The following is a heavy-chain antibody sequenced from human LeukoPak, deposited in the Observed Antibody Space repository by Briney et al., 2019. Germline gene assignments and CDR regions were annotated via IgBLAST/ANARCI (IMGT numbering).Heavy chain of an antibody. CDR3: AKDPVAAAGLGEYFDY. Sequence: QPGGSLRLSCAASGFTFSNSAMSWVRQAPGKGLEWVSTLSGSGITTYYADSVKGRFTISRDNSKNTLYLQMNSLRAEDTAVYYCAKDPVAAAGLGEYFDYWGQGTLVTVSS. V-gene: IGHV3-23*01. J-gene: IGHJ4*02. CDR1: GFTFSNSA. CDR2: LSGSGITT. D-gene: IGHD6-13*01.